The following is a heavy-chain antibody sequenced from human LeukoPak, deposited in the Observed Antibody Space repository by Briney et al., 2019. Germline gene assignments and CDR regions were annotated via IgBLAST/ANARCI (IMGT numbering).Heavy chain of an antibody. V-gene: IGHV3-66*01. D-gene: IGHD6-19*01. J-gene: IGHJ4*02. Sequence: GGSLRLSCAASGFTVSTNYMAWVRQAPGKGLDWVSFIYSGGATNYTDAVKGRFTISRDNSKNTLYPQMNSLRAEDTAVYYCSRILSDTSGWYHFDYWGQGALVTVSS. CDR1: GFTVSTNY. CDR2: IYSGGAT. CDR3: SRILSDTSGWYHFDY.